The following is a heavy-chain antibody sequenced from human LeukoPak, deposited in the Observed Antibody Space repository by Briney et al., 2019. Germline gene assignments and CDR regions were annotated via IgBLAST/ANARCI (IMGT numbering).Heavy chain of an antibody. D-gene: IGHD3-22*01. J-gene: IGHJ4*02. CDR3: VKGNNYYDSSGYCHS. Sequence: PGGSLRLSCAASGFTFDNYAMKWVRQAPGKGLEWVSSIGGRGVTTFYADSVKGRFIISRDNSKNTVYLQMNSLRVEDTAVYYCVKGNNYYDSSGYCHSWGQGTLVTVSS. CDR2: IGGRGVTT. CDR1: GFTFDNYA. V-gene: IGHV3-23*01.